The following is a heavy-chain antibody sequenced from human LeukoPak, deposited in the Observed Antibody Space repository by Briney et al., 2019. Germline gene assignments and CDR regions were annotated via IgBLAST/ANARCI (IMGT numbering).Heavy chain of an antibody. J-gene: IGHJ4*02. D-gene: IGHD5-12*01. V-gene: IGHV4-59*01. CDR3: ARARYSGYDFDY. CDR1: GGSISSYY. Sequence: PSGTLSLTCAVSGGSISSYYWSWIRQPPGKGLEWIGYIYYSGSTNYNPSLKSRVTISVDTSKNQFSLKLSSVTAADTAVYYCARARYSGYDFDYWGQGTLVTVSS. CDR2: IYYSGST.